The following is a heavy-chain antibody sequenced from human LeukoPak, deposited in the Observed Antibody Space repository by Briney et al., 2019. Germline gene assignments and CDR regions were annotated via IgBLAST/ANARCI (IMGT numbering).Heavy chain of an antibody. J-gene: IGHJ4*02. V-gene: IGHV4-34*01. CDR3: ARGNILTDYCFDF. Sequence: SETLSLTCAVYGGSISGYYWSWIRQPPGKGLEWVGEIHYTGSTSYNPSLKSRATISIDTSKNQLSLKLSSVTAADTAVYYCARGNILTDYCFDFWGQGALVTVSS. CDR2: IHYTGST. CDR1: GGSISGYY. D-gene: IGHD3-9*01.